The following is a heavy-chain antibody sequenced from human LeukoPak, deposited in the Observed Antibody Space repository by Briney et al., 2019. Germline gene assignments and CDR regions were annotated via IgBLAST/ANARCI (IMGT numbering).Heavy chain of an antibody. CDR1: GGSISTTNW. Sequence: PSGTLSLTCGVSGGSISTTNWWTWVRQPPGEGLEWIGEVHLSGRTHYNPSLESRVTMSVDMSENHISLRLASVTAADTAVYYCAREGGPYRPLDYSGQGTLVTVSS. CDR3: AREGGPYRPLDY. CDR2: VHLSGRT. V-gene: IGHV4-4*02. J-gene: IGHJ4*02.